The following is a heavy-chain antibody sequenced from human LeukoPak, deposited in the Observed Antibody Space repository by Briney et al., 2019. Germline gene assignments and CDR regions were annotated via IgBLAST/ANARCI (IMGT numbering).Heavy chain of an antibody. CDR2: MYYSGST. CDR1: GDSISGTNW. J-gene: IGHJ6*03. D-gene: IGHD2-15*01. V-gene: IGHV4-4*02. Sequence: SETLSLTCAVSGDSISGTNWWSWVRQSPGKGLEWIGSMYYSGSTYYNPSLKSRVTISGDTSKNQFSLKLSSVTAADTAVYYCARTPYYYYYMDVWGKGTTVTVSS. CDR3: ARTPYYYYYMDV.